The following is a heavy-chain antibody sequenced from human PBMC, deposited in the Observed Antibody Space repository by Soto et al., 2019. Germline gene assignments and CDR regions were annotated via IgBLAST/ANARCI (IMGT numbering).Heavy chain of an antibody. Sequence: QVQLVESGGGVVQPGRSLSLSCAASGFAFHRYGIHWVRQAPGKGLEWVADIWYDGTTKYYADSVKGRFTVSRDASENTVYLQMDSLRAGDTAVYYCARDGSGGDWRFFDYWGQGTLVTVSS. V-gene: IGHV3-33*01. CDR1: GFAFHRYG. CDR3: ARDGSGGDWRFFDY. J-gene: IGHJ4*02. CDR2: IWYDGTTK. D-gene: IGHD3-10*01.